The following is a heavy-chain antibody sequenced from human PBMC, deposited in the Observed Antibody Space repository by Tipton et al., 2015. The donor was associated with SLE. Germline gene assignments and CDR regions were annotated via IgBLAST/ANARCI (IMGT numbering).Heavy chain of an antibody. CDR1: GGSFSGYY. Sequence: TLSLTCAVYGGSFSGYYWSWIRQPPGKGLEWIGEINHSGSTNYNPSLKSRVTISVDTSKNQFSLKLSSVTAADTAVYYCARADQKLPLDYWGQGTLVTVSS. CDR3: ARADQKLPLDY. J-gene: IGHJ4*02. CDR2: INHSGST. V-gene: IGHV4-34*01. D-gene: IGHD4-11*01.